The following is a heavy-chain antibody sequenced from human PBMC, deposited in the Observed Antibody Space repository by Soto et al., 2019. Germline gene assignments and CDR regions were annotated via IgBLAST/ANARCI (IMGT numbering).Heavy chain of an antibody. CDR3: AHKRCGTTSCYRGWFDP. J-gene: IGHJ5*02. D-gene: IGHD2-2*01. CDR2: IYWNDDK. V-gene: IGHV2-5*01. CDR1: GFSLSSNGVA. Sequence: SGPTLVNPTQTLTLTCTFSGFSLSSNGVAVGWIRQPPGKALEWLALIYWNDDKPYSPSLKSRLTLTKDTSNNQVVLAMTNMDPVDAATYYCAHKRCGTTSCYRGWFDPWGQGTLVTVSS.